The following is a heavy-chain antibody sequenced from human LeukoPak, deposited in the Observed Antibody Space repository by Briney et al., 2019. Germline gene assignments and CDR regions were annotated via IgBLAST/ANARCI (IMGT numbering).Heavy chain of an antibody. Sequence: GGSRRLSCAASGFTFSSYGMSWVRQAPGKGLEWVSTISGSAYDTYYADSVKGRFTVSRDNSANTLYLQMNSLRADDTALYYCAKHSGSYFIYYVDSWGQGTLVTVSS. D-gene: IGHD1-26*01. V-gene: IGHV3-23*01. CDR1: GFTFSSYG. J-gene: IGHJ4*02. CDR2: ISGSAYDT. CDR3: AKHSGSYFIYYVDS.